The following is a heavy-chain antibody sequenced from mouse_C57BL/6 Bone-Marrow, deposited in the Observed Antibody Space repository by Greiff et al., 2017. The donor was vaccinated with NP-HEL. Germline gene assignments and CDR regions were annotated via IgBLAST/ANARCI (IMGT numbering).Heavy chain of an antibody. D-gene: IGHD2-2*01. CDR2: ISDGGSYT. J-gene: IGHJ2*01. Sequence: EVMLVESGGGLVKPGGSLKLSCAASGFTFSSYAMSWVRQTPEKRLEWVATISDGGSYTYYPDNVKGRFTISRDNAKNNLYLQMSHLKSEDTAMYYCARVYYGYKYYFDYWGQGTTLTVSS. CDR1: GFTFSSYA. CDR3: ARVYYGYKYYFDY. V-gene: IGHV5-4*03.